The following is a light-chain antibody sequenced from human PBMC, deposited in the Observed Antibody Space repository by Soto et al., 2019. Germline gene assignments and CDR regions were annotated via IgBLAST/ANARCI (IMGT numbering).Light chain of an antibody. CDR2: DVS. CDR3: SSYTASSTYV. Sequence: QSVLTPPASVSGSPGASITFSRTGTSRDVGGYNYVSWYQHHPGKAPKPMIFDVSNRPSGVSNRFSGSKSGNTASLTISGLQAEDEADYYCSSYTASSTYVFGTGTKSPS. J-gene: IGLJ1*01. CDR1: SRDVGGYNY. V-gene: IGLV2-14*03.